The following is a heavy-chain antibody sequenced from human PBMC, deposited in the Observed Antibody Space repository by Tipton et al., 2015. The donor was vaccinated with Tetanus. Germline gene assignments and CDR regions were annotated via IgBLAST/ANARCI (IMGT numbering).Heavy chain of an antibody. D-gene: IGHD2-15*01. V-gene: IGHV4-31*03. CDR3: ARLSPTPPRYCSGGSCSDFDY. CDR2: IYYSGST. Sequence: TLSLTCTVSGGSISSGGYYWSWIRQHPGKGLEWIGYIYYSGSTYYNPSLKSRVTISVDTSKNQFSLKLSSVTAADTAVYYCARLSPTPPRYCSGGSCSDFDYWGQGTLVTVSS. CDR1: GGSISSGGYY. J-gene: IGHJ4*02.